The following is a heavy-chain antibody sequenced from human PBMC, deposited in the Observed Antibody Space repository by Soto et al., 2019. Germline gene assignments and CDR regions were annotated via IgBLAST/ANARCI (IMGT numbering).Heavy chain of an antibody. J-gene: IGHJ5*02. CDR3: ARQGITMIVVVVTDNWFDP. CDR1: GGSISNNNYY. D-gene: IGHD3-22*01. V-gene: IGHV4-39*01. CDR2: IYYSGST. Sequence: KPSETLSLTCSVSGGSISNNNYYWGWIRQPPGKALEWSGSIYYSGSTYYNPSLKSRVTISVDTSRNQFSLKLNSVTAADTAVYYCARQGITMIVVVVTDNWFDPWVQGTRVTVSS.